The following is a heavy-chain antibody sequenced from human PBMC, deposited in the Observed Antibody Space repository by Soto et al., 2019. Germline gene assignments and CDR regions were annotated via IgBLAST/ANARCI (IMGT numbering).Heavy chain of an antibody. J-gene: IGHJ6*02. Sequence: QVQLVQSGAEVKKPGFSVKVSCKASGGTFSSYAITWVRQAPGQGLEWMGGIIPISTTTDYAQKFQGRVTITAYKSTSTAFLELSRLTSEDTAVYYCARVAGYYYAMDVWGQGTTVTVSS. D-gene: IGHD6-19*01. CDR3: ARVAGYYYAMDV. CDR1: GGTFSSYA. V-gene: IGHV1-69*06. CDR2: IIPISTTT.